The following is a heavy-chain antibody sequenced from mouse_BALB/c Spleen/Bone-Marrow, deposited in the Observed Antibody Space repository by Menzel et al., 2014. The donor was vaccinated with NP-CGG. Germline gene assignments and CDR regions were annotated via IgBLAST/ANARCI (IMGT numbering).Heavy chain of an antibody. CDR2: IYYSGTI. CDR1: GISITTGSYR. D-gene: IGHD2-4*01. J-gene: IGHJ4*01. Sequence: EVMLMESGPGLVKPSQTVSLTCTVTGISITTGSYRWSWIRQFPGNKLEWIGYIYYSGTITYNPSLTSRTTITRDTSKNQFFLEMNSLTAEDTATYYCARDGGLRGYAMDYWGQGTSVTVSS. CDR3: ARDGGLRGYAMDY. V-gene: IGHV3-5*02.